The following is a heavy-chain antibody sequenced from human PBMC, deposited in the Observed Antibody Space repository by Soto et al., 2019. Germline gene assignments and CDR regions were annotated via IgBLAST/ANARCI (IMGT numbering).Heavy chain of an antibody. Sequence: SETLSLTCAVYGGSFSGYYWSWIRQPPGKGLEWIGEINHSGSTNYNPSLKSRVTISVDTSKNQFSLKLSSVTAADTAVYYCARALRITGTTLSYYYYGMDVWGQGTTVT. V-gene: IGHV4-34*01. CDR1: GGSFSGYY. D-gene: IGHD1-7*01. J-gene: IGHJ6*02. CDR3: ARALRITGTTLSYYYYGMDV. CDR2: INHSGST.